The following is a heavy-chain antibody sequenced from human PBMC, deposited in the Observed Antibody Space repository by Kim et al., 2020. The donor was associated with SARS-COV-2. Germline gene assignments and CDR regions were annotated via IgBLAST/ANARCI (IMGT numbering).Heavy chain of an antibody. J-gene: IGHJ5*01. D-gene: IGHD3-16*01. Sequence: SETLSLTCTVSGGSIFGSNYYWGWIRQPPGKAPEWIGNIYYSGKTYYNPPLKSRGTISVDTSKNHFSLKVISVTATDTAVYYCARRGGVTDPYRRPEAASFEYWGKGILVTVSS. V-gene: IGHV4-39*02. CDR1: GGSIFGSNYY. CDR2: IYYSGKT. CDR3: ARRGGVTDPYRRPEAASFEY.